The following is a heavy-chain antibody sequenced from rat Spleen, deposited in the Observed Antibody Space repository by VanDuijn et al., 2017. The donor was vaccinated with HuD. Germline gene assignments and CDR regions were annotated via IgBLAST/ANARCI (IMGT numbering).Heavy chain of an antibody. CDR1: GFTFSNYY. D-gene: IGHD4-3*01. J-gene: IGHJ2*01. Sequence: EVQLVESGGGLVQPGRSMKLSCAASGFTFSNYYMAWVRQAPKKGLEWVATITSGGSNTYYPDSVKGRFTVSRDNAKSTLYLQMDSLRSEDTATYYCASHNSGYYFDYWGQGVMVTVSS. CDR2: ITSGGSNT. CDR3: ASHNSGYYFDY. V-gene: IGHV5-25*01.